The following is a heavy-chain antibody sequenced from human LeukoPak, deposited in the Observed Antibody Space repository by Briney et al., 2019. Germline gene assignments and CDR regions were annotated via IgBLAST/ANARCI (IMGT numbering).Heavy chain of an antibody. Sequence: GGSLSLSRAVSGFTFSTKSMNWVRQAPGKGLEWVSYITADSGTTYYADSVKGRFTISRDNAKNSLYLQMNSLRDEDTAVYYCASRGYFDYWGQGTMVTVSS. CDR3: ASRGYFDY. V-gene: IGHV3-48*02. J-gene: IGHJ4*03. CDR2: ITADSGTT. CDR1: GFTFSTKS.